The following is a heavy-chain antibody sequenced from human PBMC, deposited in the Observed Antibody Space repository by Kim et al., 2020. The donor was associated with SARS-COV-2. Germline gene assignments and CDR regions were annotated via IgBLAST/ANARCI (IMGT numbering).Heavy chain of an antibody. J-gene: IGHJ4*02. Sequence: YADSVKGRFTISRDNSKDTLYLQMNSLRAEDTAVYFCATRRYGDYCEYWGQGALVTVSS. V-gene: IGHV3-23*01. D-gene: IGHD4-17*01. CDR3: ATRRYGDYCEY.